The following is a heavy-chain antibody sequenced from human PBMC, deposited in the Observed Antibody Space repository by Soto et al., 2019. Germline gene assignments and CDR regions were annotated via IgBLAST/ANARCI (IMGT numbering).Heavy chain of an antibody. CDR3: ARDHRWAFDY. CDR1: GFTFDSYA. D-gene: IGHD3-16*01. Sequence: GGSLRLSCVASGFTFDSYAMNWVRQAPGKGLEWISWIGPSSSETEYSDSVQGRFTISRDNAKNLLYLQMNRLKDEDTAVYYCARDHRWAFDYWGQGALVT. J-gene: IGHJ4*02. V-gene: IGHV3-21*05. CDR2: IGPSSSET.